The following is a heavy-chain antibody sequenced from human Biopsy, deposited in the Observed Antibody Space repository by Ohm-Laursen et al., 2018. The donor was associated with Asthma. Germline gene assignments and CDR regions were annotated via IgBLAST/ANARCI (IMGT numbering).Heavy chain of an antibody. J-gene: IGHJ4*02. CDR1: GYSLTDLY. D-gene: IGHD4-17*01. V-gene: IGHV1-24*01. CDR2: HDHGEGGT. Sequence: SVKVSCKVSGYSLTDLYMHWVRQAPGQGLEWMGGHDHGEGGTVNARRFQGRVTMTEDTSTDTAYMELSSLSSDDTAVYYCASDFPKDYVRYNFQFWGQGTLVTVSS. CDR3: ASDFPKDYVRYNFQF.